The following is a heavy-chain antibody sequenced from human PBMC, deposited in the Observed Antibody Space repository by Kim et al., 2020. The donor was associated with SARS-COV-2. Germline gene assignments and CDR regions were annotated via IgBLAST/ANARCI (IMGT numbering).Heavy chain of an antibody. J-gene: IGHJ5*02. CDR1: GGSISSSNW. CDR3: ASSGGQWLVLGFDP. Sequence: SETLSLTCAVSGGSISSSNWWSWVRQPPGKGLEWIGEIYHSGSTNYNPSLKSRVTISVDKSKNQFSLKLSSVTAADTAVYYCASSGGQWLVLGFDPWGQGTLVTVSS. V-gene: IGHV4-4*02. D-gene: IGHD6-19*01. CDR2: IYHSGST.